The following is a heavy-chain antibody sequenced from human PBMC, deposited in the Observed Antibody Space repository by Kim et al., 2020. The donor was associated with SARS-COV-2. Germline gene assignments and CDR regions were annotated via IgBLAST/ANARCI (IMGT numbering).Heavy chain of an antibody. V-gene: IGHV3-23*01. CDR1: GFTFSIYG. CDR2: ISGSGGNT. D-gene: IGHD4-17*01. CDR3: GKPGLPNGDFRYFDL. J-gene: IGHJ2*01. Sequence: GGSLRLSSAASGFTFSIYGMGWVRQAPGKGLEWVSAISGSGGNTYYVDSVKGRFRISRDNSKNTRYLPMNSLRVEDTAVYYCGKPGLPNGDFRYFDLWGR.